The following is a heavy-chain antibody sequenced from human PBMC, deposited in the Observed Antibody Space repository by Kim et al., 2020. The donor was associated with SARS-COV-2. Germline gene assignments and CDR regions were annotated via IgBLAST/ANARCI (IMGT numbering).Heavy chain of an antibody. D-gene: IGHD3-10*01. CDR3: ARDALLWFGELLPYD. V-gene: IGHV1-3*01. CDR1: GYTFTSYA. CDR2: INAGNGNT. Sequence: ASVKVSCKASGYTFTSYAMHWVRQAPGQRLELMGWINAGNGNTKYSQKFQGRVTITRDTSASTAYMELSSLRSEDTAVYYCARDALLWFGELLPYDWGQGTLVTVSS. J-gene: IGHJ4*02.